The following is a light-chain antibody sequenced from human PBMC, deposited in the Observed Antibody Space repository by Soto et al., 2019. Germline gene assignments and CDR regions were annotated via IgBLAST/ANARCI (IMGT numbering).Light chain of an antibody. CDR3: QQYTGPPTT. CDR2: GAS. J-gene: IGKJ5*01. Sequence: EILLTHSPDTLSLSPCERAALSGSASQTVSSNYLAWCQQRPGQAPRLLIYGASTRAAGIPDRFSGSGSGTDFTLTITRLGPEDSAVYFCQQYTGPPTTFGQGTRLEIK. CDR1: QTVSSNY. V-gene: IGKV3-20*01.